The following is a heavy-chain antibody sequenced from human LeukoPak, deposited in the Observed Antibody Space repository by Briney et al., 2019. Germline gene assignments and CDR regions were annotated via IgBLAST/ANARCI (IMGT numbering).Heavy chain of an antibody. Sequence: SETLSLTCTVSGGSISSYYWSWIRQPPGKGLEWIGYVYYSGTTNYNPSLKSRVTISVDTSKSQFSLKLSSVTAADTAVYYCARDVHYYDSSGYYVLTYFDYWGQGTLVTVSS. D-gene: IGHD3-22*01. CDR3: ARDVHYYDSSGYYVLTYFDY. CDR2: VYYSGTT. V-gene: IGHV4-59*12. CDR1: GGSISSYY. J-gene: IGHJ4*02.